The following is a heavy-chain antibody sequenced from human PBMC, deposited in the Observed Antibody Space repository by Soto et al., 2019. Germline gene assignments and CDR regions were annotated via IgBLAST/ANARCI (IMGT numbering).Heavy chain of an antibody. V-gene: IGHV1-69*01. CDR2: IIPIFGTA. CDR1: GGTFSSYA. CDR3: ATINIVVVPAAITNGMDV. D-gene: IGHD2-2*02. J-gene: IGHJ6*02. Sequence: QVQLVQSGAEVKKPGSSVKVSCKASGGTFSSYAISWVRQAPGQGLEWMGGIIPIFGTANYAQKFQGRVTITADEATSTAYMELSRLRSEDTAVYYCATINIVVVPAAITNGMDVWGQGTTVTVSS.